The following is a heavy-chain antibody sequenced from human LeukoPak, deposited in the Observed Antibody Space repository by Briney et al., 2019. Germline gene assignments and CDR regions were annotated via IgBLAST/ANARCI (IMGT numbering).Heavy chain of an antibody. CDR1: GGTFSSYS. D-gene: IGHD3-22*01. Sequence: GASVKVSCKASGGTFSSYSINWVRQAPGQGLEWMGGIVPIFGTANYAQKFQGRVTITADESASTGYLEMSSLRSEDTAVYHCASSKDYYDSSGFARTLDYWGQGTLVTVSS. CDR2: IVPIFGTA. J-gene: IGHJ4*02. V-gene: IGHV1-69*13. CDR3: ASSKDYYDSSGFARTLDY.